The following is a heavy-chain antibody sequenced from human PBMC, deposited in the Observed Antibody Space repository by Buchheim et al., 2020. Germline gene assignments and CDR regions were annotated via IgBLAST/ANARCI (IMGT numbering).Heavy chain of an antibody. CDR3: AKGGGITMVRGVIITTPYYYYGMDV. CDR1: GFTFSSYA. CDR2: ISGSGGST. V-gene: IGHV3-23*04. J-gene: IGHJ6*02. Sequence: VQLVESGGGVVQPGRSLRLSCAASGFTFSSYAMSWVRQAPGKGLEWVSAISGSGGSTYYADSVKGRFTISRDNSKNTLYLQMNSLRAEDTAVYYCAKGGGITMVRGVIITTPYYYYGMDVWGQGTT. D-gene: IGHD3-10*01.